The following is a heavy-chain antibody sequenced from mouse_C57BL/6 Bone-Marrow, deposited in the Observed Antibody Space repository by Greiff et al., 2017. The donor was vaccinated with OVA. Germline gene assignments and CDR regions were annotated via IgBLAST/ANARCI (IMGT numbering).Heavy chain of an antibody. D-gene: IGHD4-1*01. V-gene: IGHV1-59*01. CDR3: ARSERLGLGGYFDY. J-gene: IGHJ2*01. CDR2: IDPSDSYT. Sequence: QVQLQQPGAELVRPGTSVKLSCKASGYTFTSYWMHWVKQRPGQGLEWIGVIDPSDSYTNYNQKFKGKATLTVDTSSSTAYMQLSSLTSEDSAVYYGARSERLGLGGYFDYWGQGTTLTVSS. CDR1: GYTFTSYW.